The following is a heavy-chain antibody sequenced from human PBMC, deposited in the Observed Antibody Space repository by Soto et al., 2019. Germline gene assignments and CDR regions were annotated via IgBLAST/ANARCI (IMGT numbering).Heavy chain of an antibody. CDR3: ARGLYGYYAFDH. Sequence: QVQLQESGPGLVKPSQTLSLTCTVSGASIRSSDYYWSWIRQPPGKGLEWIGYIYLSGSSYSNPSLQSRVSISEDTSNNHFSLKLSSVTAADTAVYYCARGLYGYYAFDHWGQGALVTVSS. J-gene: IGHJ4*02. CDR1: GASIRSSDYY. CDR2: IYLSGSS. D-gene: IGHD4-17*01. V-gene: IGHV4-30-4*01.